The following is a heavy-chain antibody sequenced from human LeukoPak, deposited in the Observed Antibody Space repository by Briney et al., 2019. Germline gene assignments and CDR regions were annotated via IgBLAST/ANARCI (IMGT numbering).Heavy chain of an antibody. Sequence: GGSLRLSCAASGFTFSDYYVSWFRQAPGKGLEWISYISSNGGTKYYADSVKGRFTISRGNAKNSLYLQMNSLRAEDTAIYYCARDGSGRYYMDVWGKGTTVTVSS. V-gene: IGHV3-11*01. CDR3: ARDGSGRYYMDV. CDR1: GFTFSDYY. J-gene: IGHJ6*03. D-gene: IGHD3-10*01. CDR2: ISSNGGTK.